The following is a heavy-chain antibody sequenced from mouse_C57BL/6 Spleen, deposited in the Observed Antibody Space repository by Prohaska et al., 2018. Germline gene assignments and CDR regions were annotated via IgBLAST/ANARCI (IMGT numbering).Heavy chain of an antibody. V-gene: IGHV1-59*01. CDR1: GYTFTSYW. CDR3: AKEAYVDY. CDR2: IDPSDSYT. Sequence: QVQLQQPGAELVRPGTSVKLSCKASGYTFTSYWMHWVKQRPGQGLEWIGVIDPSDSYTNYNQKFKGKATLTVDTSSSTAYMQLSSLTSEDSAVYYCAKEAYVDYWGQGTTLTVSS. J-gene: IGHJ2*01.